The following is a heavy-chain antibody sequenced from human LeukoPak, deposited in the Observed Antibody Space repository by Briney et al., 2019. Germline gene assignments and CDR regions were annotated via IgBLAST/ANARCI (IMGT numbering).Heavy chain of an antibody. CDR2: ISGSGGST. Sequence: PGGSLRLSCAASGFTLSSYAMSWVRQAPGKGLEWVSAISGSGGSTYYADSVKGRFTISRDNSKNTLYLQMNSLRAEDTAVYYCATPRPYYDFWSGYWSDYYYGMDVWGQGTTVTVSS. D-gene: IGHD3-3*01. CDR3: ATPRPYYDFWSGYWSDYYYGMDV. V-gene: IGHV3-23*01. J-gene: IGHJ6*02. CDR1: GFTLSSYA.